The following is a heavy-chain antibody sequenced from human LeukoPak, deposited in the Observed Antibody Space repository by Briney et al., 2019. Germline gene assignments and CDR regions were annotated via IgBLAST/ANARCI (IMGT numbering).Heavy chain of an antibody. CDR2: ISSSGTSI. J-gene: IGHJ2*01. CDR1: GFTFSSYS. CDR3: ARGRLTCSGGSCYSWYFDL. Sequence: GGSLRLSCAASGFTFSSYSMNWVRQAPGKGLEWVSIISSSGTSIYYADSVKGRLTISRDNAKNSLYLQMNSLRGEDTAVYYCARGRLTCSGGSCYSWYFDLWGRGTLVTVSS. V-gene: IGHV3-48*01. D-gene: IGHD2-15*01.